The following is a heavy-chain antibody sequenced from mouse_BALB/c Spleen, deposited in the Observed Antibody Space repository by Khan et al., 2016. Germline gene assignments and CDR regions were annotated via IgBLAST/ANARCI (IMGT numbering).Heavy chain of an antibody. CDR3: ASYSNGSSSIY. D-gene: IGHD1-1*01. Sequence: EVQLQESGPDLVKPSQSLSFTCTVTGYSITSGYNWHWIRQFPGNKLEWMGYICYSGDTNYNPSLKSRISITRDTSKNQFFLQLSSVTTEDTATYYCASYSNGSSSIYWGQGTTLTVSS. CDR1: GYSITSGYN. J-gene: IGHJ2*01. CDR2: ICYSGDT. V-gene: IGHV3-1*02.